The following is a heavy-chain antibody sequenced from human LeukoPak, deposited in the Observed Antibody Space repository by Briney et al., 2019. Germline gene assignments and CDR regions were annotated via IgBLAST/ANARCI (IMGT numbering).Heavy chain of an antibody. CDR1: GGSISSGGYY. Sequence: SETLSLTCTVSGGSISSGGYYWSWIRQHPGKGLEWIGYIYSGSTYYNPSLKSRVTISVDTSKNQFSLKLSSVTAADTAVYYCASGGKYDFWSGYYTGGGYNWFDPWGQGTLVTVSS. CDR2: IYSGST. V-gene: IGHV4-31*03. D-gene: IGHD3-3*01. J-gene: IGHJ5*02. CDR3: ASGGKYDFWSGYYTGGGYNWFDP.